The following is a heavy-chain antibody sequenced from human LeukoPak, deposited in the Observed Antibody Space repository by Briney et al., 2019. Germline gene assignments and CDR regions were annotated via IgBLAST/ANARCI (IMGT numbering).Heavy chain of an antibody. J-gene: IGHJ4*02. CDR1: GGSISSYY. V-gene: IGHV4-59*01. D-gene: IGHD2-2*01. CDR3: ATTHCSSTSCQFDY. Sequence: SETLSLTCTVSGGSISSYYWSWIRQPPGKGLEWIGYIYYSGSTNYNPSLKSRVTISVDTSKNQFSLKLSSVTVADTAVYYCATTHCSSTSCQFDYWGQGTLVTVSS. CDR2: IYYSGST.